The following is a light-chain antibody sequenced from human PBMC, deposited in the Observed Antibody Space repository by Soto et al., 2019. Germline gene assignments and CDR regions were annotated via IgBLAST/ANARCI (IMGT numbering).Light chain of an antibody. Sequence: AIQMTQSPSSLSASVGDRVTITCRASQGIRYDLGWYQQKPGKAPNLLIYATSSLQSGVPSRFSGSGSGTDFTLTISSLEPEDFAVYYCQQRSNWPPLTFGGGTKVDIK. CDR1: QGIRYD. V-gene: IGKV1-6*01. CDR2: ATS. J-gene: IGKJ4*01. CDR3: QQRSNWPPLT.